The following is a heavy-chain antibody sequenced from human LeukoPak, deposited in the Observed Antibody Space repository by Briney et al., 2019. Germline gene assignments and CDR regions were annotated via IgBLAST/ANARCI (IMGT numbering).Heavy chain of an antibody. CDR1: GFTFSNYW. CDR2: INSDESDT. V-gene: IGHV3-74*01. J-gene: IGHJ3*01. CDR3: ARGWVPSDITLK. Sequence: GGSLRLSCAASGFTFSNYWMHWVRQAPGKGLVWVSRINSDESDTNYADSVKGRFTISRDNARNTVYLQMNSLRAEDTAVYYCARGWVPSDITLKWGQGTMVTVSS. D-gene: IGHD3-22*01.